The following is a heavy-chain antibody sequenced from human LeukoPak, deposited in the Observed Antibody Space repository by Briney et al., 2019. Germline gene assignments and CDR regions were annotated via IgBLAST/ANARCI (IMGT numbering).Heavy chain of an antibody. D-gene: IGHD5-24*01. J-gene: IGHJ3*02. CDR3: ARFSPAREMATITAAFDI. Sequence: IPSETLSLTCTVSGGSISRSNSYWGWIRQPPGKALEWVGSIYHSGSTYYNPSLKSRVTISVDRSENQFSLKLSSVTAADTAVYYCARFSPAREMATITAAFDIWGQGTMVTVSS. CDR1: GGSISRSNSY. V-gene: IGHV4-39*07. CDR2: IYHSGST.